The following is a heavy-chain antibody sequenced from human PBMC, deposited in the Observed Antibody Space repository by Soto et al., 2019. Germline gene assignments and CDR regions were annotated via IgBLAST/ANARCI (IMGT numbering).Heavy chain of an antibody. J-gene: IGHJ4*02. CDR2: IVVGSGDT. Sequence: VASVKVSCKTSGFSFTNSAVQWVRQARGQHLEWIGRIVVGSGDTDYAQEFQERATITRDMSTSTVNMELSSLRSDDTAVYYCEAALYSGYDGIDYWGQGTLVTVSS. CDR1: GFSFTNSA. CDR3: EAALYSGYDGIDY. D-gene: IGHD5-12*01. V-gene: IGHV1-58*01.